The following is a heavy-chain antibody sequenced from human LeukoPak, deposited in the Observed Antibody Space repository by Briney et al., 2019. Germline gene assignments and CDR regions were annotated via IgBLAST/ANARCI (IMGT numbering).Heavy chain of an antibody. J-gene: IGHJ6*02. CDR3: ARDPPGSYGMDV. Sequence: GGSLRLSCAASGFTVSSNYMSWVRQAPGKGLEWVSVIYSGGSTYYADSVKGRFTISRDNSKNTLYLQMNSLRAEDTAVYYCARDPPGSYGMDVWGQGTTVTVSS. CDR1: GFTVSSNY. CDR2: IYSGGST. V-gene: IGHV3-53*01. D-gene: IGHD2-15*01.